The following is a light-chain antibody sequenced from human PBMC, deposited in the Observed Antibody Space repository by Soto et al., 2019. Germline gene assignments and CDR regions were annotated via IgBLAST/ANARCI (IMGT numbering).Light chain of an antibody. J-gene: IGKJ1*01. Sequence: EIVLTQSPGTLSLSPGVRATLSCRTSQSVSIYLACYQQKPGQAPRLLIYDASIRNTGLPDRFSGGGSGTDFTPTISSLQPDDFATYYCLQFNTFPWTFGQGTKVDIK. CDR1: QSVSIY. V-gene: IGKV3-20*01. CDR2: DAS. CDR3: LQFNTFPWT.